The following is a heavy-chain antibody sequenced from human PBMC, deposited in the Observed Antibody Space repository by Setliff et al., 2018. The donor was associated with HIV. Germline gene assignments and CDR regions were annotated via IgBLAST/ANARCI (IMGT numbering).Heavy chain of an antibody. CDR1: GFTFKNHV. CDR2: IKQDGSEK. CDR3: ARDREYYDSSGYYAVTAFDI. D-gene: IGHD3-22*01. Sequence: LRLSCAASGFTFKNHVLTWVRQAPGKGLEWVANIKQDGSEKYYVDSVKGRFTVSRDNARNSLFLQMHSLRAEDTAVYYCARDREYYDSSGYYAVTAFDIWGQGTMVTVSS. V-gene: IGHV3-7*01. J-gene: IGHJ3*02.